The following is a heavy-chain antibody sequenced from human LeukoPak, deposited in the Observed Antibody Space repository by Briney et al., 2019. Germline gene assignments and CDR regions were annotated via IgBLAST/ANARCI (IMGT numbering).Heavy chain of an antibody. J-gene: IGHJ6*02. Sequence: GGSLRLSCAVSGFTFSSYWMTWVRQAPGKGLEWVAKIKEDGSEKYYVDSVKGRFTVSRDNVKNSLFLQMNSLRAEDTAAYYCARENPHFWSGPPHYYYGMDVWGQGTTVTVSS. CDR2: IKEDGSEK. CDR1: GFTFSSYW. V-gene: IGHV3-7*03. D-gene: IGHD3-3*02. CDR3: ARENPHFWSGPPHYYYGMDV.